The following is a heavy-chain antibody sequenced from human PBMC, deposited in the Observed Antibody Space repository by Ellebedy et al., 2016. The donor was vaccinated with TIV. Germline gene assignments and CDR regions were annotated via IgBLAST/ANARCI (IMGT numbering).Heavy chain of an antibody. J-gene: IGHJ6*02. D-gene: IGHD3-10*01. CDR2: VNVYNGNI. V-gene: IGHV1-18*01. CDR3: GRVALWFGELFGMDV. CDR1: GYTFTNYG. Sequence: AASVKVSCKAFGYTFTNYGISWVRQAPGQGLEWMGWVNVYNGNINYAQKLQGRVTMTTNTSTSTAYMELRSLRSDDTAVYYCGRVALWFGELFGMDVWGQGTTVTVSS.